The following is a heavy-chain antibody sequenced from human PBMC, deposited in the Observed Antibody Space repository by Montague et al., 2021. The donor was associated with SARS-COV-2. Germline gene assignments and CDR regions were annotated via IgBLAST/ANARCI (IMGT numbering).Heavy chain of an antibody. CDR3: ARAQLDFDWLSMPSSHWFDP. J-gene: IGHJ5*02. Sequence: TLSLTCTVSGGSISSGGYYWSWIRQHPGKGLEWIGYIYYSGNTYYNPSLKSRVTISVDTSNNQFSLKLSSVTAADTAVYYCARAQLDFDWLSMPSSHWFDPWGQGTLVTVSS. CDR1: GGSISSGGYY. V-gene: IGHV4-31*03. D-gene: IGHD3-9*01. CDR2: IYYSGNT.